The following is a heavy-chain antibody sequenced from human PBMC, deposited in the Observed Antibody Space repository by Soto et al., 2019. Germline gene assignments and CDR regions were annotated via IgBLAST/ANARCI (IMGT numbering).Heavy chain of an antibody. J-gene: IGHJ5*02. Sequence: PSETLSLTCTDSGGSITTYNWNWLRQPPGKALEWIGYVYNSGSTNYNPSLKSRVTISVDTSKNQFSLKVNSVTAADTAVYYCARRAVVAVTGSLDNWLDPWGQGILVTVS. D-gene: IGHD2-21*01. V-gene: IGHV4-59*01. CDR2: VYNSGST. CDR1: GGSITTYN. CDR3: ARRAVVAVTGSLDNWLDP.